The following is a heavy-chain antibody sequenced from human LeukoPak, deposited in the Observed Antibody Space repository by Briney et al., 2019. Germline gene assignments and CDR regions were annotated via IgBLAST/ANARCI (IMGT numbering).Heavy chain of an antibody. D-gene: IGHD5-24*01. Sequence: GGSLRLSCAASGSTFSSYAMSWVRQAPGKGLEWVSAFSGSGGGTYYADSVKGRFTISRDNSKNTLYLQMNSLRAEDTAVYFCAKSGYNRFDYWGRGTLVTVSS. CDR3: AKSGYNRFDY. CDR2: FSGSGGGT. CDR1: GSTFSSYA. J-gene: IGHJ4*02. V-gene: IGHV3-23*01.